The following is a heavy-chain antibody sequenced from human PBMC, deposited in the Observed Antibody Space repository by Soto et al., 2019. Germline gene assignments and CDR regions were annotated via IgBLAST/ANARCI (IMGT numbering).Heavy chain of an antibody. V-gene: IGHV4-39*01. CDR2: IYYSGST. CDR3: ASQGGYSYGYGYYYGMDV. D-gene: IGHD5-18*01. J-gene: IGHJ6*02. Sequence: SETLSLTCTVSGGSISSSSYYWGWIRQPPGKGLEWIGSIYYSGSTYYNPSLKSRVTISVDTSKNQFSLKLSSVTAADTAVYYCASQGGYSYGYGYYYGMDVWGQGTTVTVSS. CDR1: GGSISSSSYY.